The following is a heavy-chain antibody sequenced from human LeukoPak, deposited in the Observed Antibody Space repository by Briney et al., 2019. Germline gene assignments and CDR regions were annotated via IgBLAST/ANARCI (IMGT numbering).Heavy chain of an antibody. Sequence: ASVKVSCKASGYTFTGYYMHWVRQAPGQGLEWMGWINPNSGGTHYAQKFQGRVTLTRDTSISAVYMELSGLRSDDTAVYYCVSYCNGGSCYGIFSWGQGTMVTVSS. V-gene: IGHV1-2*02. CDR2: INPNSGGT. D-gene: IGHD2-15*01. CDR3: VSYCNGGSCYGIFS. CDR1: GYTFTGYY. J-gene: IGHJ3*01.